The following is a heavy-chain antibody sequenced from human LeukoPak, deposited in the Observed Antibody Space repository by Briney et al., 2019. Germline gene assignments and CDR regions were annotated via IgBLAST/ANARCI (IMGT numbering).Heavy chain of an antibody. CDR1: RFTFSNYW. V-gene: IGHV3-7*01. CDR2: ISQHANET. J-gene: IGHJ4*02. CDR3: ARDSPSGGFDS. D-gene: IGHD6-19*01. Sequence: PGGSLRLSCEVSRFTFSNYWMSWVRQAPGMGLEWVANISQHANETNYVASVKGRFTISRDNAKTSLFLHMNSLRAEDSAVYYCARDSPSGGFDSWGQGTLVTVSS.